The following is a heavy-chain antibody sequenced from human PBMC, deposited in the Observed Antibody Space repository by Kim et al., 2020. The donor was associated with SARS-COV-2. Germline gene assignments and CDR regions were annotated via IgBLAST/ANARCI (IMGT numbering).Heavy chain of an antibody. J-gene: IGHJ6*02. CDR2: ISGDGGST. Sequence: GGSLRLSCAASGFTFDGYDMHWVRQAPGKGLEWVSLISGDGGSTYYADSVKGRFTISRDNSKNSLYLQMNSQRTEDTALYYCAKDRTGYYIRYYYYYGMDVWGQRTTVPVSS. V-gene: IGHV3-43*02. CDR1: GFTFDGYD. CDR3: AKDRTGYYIRYYYYYGMDV. D-gene: IGHD3-9*01.